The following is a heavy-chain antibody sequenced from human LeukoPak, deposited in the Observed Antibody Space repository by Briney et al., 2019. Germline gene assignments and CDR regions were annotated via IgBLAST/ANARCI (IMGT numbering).Heavy chain of an antibody. D-gene: IGHD2-2*01. J-gene: IGHJ4*02. Sequence: GGSLRLSCAASGFTFSNFAMSWFRQAPGKGLEWVSAISGSGGSTYYADSVKGRFTISRDNSKNTLYLQMNSLRAEDTAAYYCAKDREGYCSSSTCSLLDYWGQGTLVTVSS. CDR2: ISGSGGST. CDR3: AKDREGYCSSSTCSLLDY. V-gene: IGHV3-23*01. CDR1: GFTFSNFA.